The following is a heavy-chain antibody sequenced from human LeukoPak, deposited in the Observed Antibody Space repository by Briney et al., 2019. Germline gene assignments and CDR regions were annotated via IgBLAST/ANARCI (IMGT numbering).Heavy chain of an antibody. CDR2: ISYDGSNK. V-gene: IGHV3-30-3*01. J-gene: IGHJ4*02. D-gene: IGHD7-27*01. CDR3: AIDPNWGTHS. Sequence: GGSLRLSCAASGFTFSSYAMDWVRQAPGKGLEWVAVISYDGSNKYYADSVKGRFTISRDNSKNALYLQMNSLRVEDTAVYYCAIDPNWGTHSWGQGVLVTVSS. CDR1: GFTFSSYA.